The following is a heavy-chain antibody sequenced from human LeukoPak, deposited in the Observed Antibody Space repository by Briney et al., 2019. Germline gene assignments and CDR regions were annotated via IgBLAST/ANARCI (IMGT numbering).Heavy chain of an antibody. V-gene: IGHV1-2*02. J-gene: IGHJ5*02. Sequence: PLASVKVSCKASGYTFTGYYMHWVRQAPGQGLEWMGWINPNSGGTNYAQKFQGRVTMTRDTSISTAYMELSRLRSDDTAVYYCARGYIVVVPAAMVRVGWFDPWGQGTLVTVSS. D-gene: IGHD2-2*01. CDR1: GYTFTGYY. CDR3: ARGYIVVVPAAMVRVGWFDP. CDR2: INPNSGGT.